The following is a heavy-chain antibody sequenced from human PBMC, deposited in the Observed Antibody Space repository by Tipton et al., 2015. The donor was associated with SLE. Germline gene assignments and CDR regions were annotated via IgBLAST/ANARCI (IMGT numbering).Heavy chain of an antibody. V-gene: IGHV3-74*01. J-gene: IGHJ6*02. CDR3: GRGVYSEGSVGMDV. Sequence: GSLRLSCAASGFIFRGNNMNWVRQAPGKGLVWVSRISRDGSNTYYADSVEGRFTISRDNAKNTLYLQMHSLRVDDTAVYYCGRGVYSEGSVGMDVWGQGTTVTVSS. CDR1: GFIFRGNN. CDR2: ISRDGSNT. D-gene: IGHD3-22*01.